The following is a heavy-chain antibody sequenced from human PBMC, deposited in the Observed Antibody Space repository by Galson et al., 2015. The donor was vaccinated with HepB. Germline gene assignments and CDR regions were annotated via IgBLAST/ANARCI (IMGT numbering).Heavy chain of an antibody. CDR3: ARDGDSFYYYYYMDV. CDR2: ISYDGSNK. CDR1: GFTFSSYA. D-gene: IGHD7-27*01. V-gene: IGHV3-30-3*01. J-gene: IGHJ6*03. Sequence: SLRLSCAASGFTFSSYAMHWVRQAPGKGLEWVAVISYDGSNKYYADSVKGRFTISRDNSKNTLYLQMNSLRAEDTAVYYCARDGDSFYYYYYMDVWGKGTTVTVSS.